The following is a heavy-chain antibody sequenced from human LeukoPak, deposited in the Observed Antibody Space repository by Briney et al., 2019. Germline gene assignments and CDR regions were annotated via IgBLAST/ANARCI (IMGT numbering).Heavy chain of an antibody. CDR1: GGSISSCSYF. J-gene: IGHJ4*02. V-gene: IGHV4-39*01. D-gene: IGHD4-17*01. CDR3: ARQMNTVTADY. Sequence: SETLSLTCTVSGGSISSCSYFWGWIRQPPGKGLEWIGSIFYSGSTYYNPSLNSRVTISIDTSKNQFSLRLSSVTAADTAVYYCARQMNTVTADYWGQGTLVTVSS. CDR2: IFYSGST.